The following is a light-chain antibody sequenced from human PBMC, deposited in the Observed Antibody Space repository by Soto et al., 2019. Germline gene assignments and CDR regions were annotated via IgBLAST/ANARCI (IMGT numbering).Light chain of an antibody. CDR2: GAS. CDR3: QQYGSSPWT. Sequence: DIVLTQSPGPLSLSPGERATLSCRSSQSVSSSYLAWYQQKPGQAPRLIIYGASSRATGIPDRFSGSWSGTDFTLTISRLEPEDVAVYYCQQYGSSPWTLGQGTKVDIK. V-gene: IGKV3-20*01. J-gene: IGKJ1*01. CDR1: QSVSSSY.